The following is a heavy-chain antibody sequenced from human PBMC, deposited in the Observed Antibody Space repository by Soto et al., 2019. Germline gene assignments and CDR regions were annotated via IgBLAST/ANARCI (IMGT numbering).Heavy chain of an antibody. J-gene: IGHJ6*03. CDR3: ARTSGAISAAFEYYCYYIDV. D-gene: IGHD6-13*01. V-gene: IGHV1-8*01. CDR2: MNPNSGNT. CDR1: GYTFTSYD. Sequence: ASVKVSCKASGYTFTSYDINWVRQATGQGLEWMGWMNPNSGNTGYAQKFQGRVTMTRNTSISTAYMELSSLRSEDTAVYYCARTSGAISAAFEYYCYYIDVWGQGTTVTVSS.